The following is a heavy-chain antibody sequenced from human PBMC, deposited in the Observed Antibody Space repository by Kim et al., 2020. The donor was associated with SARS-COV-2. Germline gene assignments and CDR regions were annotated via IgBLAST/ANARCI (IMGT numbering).Heavy chain of an antibody. D-gene: IGHD3-3*01. V-gene: IGHV4-39*01. CDR3: ARHPTAKVLRFLEWLLYLDY. J-gene: IGHJ4*02. Sequence: SRFTISVDTSKNQFSLKLSSVTAADTAVYYCARHPTAKVLRFLEWLLYLDYWGQGTLVTVSS.